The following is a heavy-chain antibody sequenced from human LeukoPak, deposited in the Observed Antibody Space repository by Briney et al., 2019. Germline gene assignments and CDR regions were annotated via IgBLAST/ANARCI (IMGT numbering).Heavy chain of an antibody. J-gene: IGHJ4*02. V-gene: IGHV4-34*01. CDR3: ARDLYYYDSSSYYLFDY. Sequence: PSETLSLTCAVYGGSFSGYYWSWIRQPPGKGLEWIGEINHSGSTNYNPSLKSRVTMSVDTSKNQFSLKLSSVTAADTAVYYCARDLYYYDSSSYYLFDYWGQGTLVTVSS. CDR2: INHSGST. D-gene: IGHD3-22*01. CDR1: GGSFSGYY.